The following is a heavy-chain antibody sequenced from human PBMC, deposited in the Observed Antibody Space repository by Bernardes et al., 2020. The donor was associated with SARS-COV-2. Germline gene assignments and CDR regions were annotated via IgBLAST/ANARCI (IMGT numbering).Heavy chain of an antibody. CDR2: IYWDDDK. CDR1: GFSLSTSGVN. J-gene: IGHJ4*02. CDR3: AHAVNSGRPFDY. Sequence: SGPTLVKPTQTLTLTCTFSGFSLSTSGVNVGWIRQPPGKALEWLALIYWDDDKRYSPSLKSRLTITKDTSKNQVVLIMTNMDPVDTATYYCAHAVNSGRPFDYWGQGTLVTVSS. D-gene: IGHD5-12*01. V-gene: IGHV2-5*02.